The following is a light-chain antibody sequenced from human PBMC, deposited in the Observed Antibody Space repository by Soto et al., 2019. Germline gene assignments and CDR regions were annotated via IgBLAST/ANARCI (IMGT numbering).Light chain of an antibody. Sequence: QSALTQPASVSGSPGQSITNSCTGTSSDVGAYKYVSWYQHHPGKAPKLMIYEVSNRPSGVSNRFSGSKSGNTASLTISGLQAEDEADYYCSSYTSGSRVFGGGTKLTVL. J-gene: IGLJ2*01. CDR1: SSDVGAYKY. V-gene: IGLV2-14*01. CDR2: EVS. CDR3: SSYTSGSRV.